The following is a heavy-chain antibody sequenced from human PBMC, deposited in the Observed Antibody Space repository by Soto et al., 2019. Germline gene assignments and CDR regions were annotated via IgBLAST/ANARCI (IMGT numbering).Heavy chain of an antibody. CDR3: ARACVYLCYDDYRDVHYF. D-gene: IGHD4-17*01. J-gene: IGHJ1*01. V-gene: IGHV3-7*01. CDR1: GCTVGVPV. CDR2: IKQDGGEK. Sequence: LSCAAKGCTVGVPVLGSNLLGLGHGQKRVANIKQDGGEKYYVDSVKGRFTISRDNAKNSLYLQMNSLRAEDTAVYYCARACVYLCYDDYRDVHYF.